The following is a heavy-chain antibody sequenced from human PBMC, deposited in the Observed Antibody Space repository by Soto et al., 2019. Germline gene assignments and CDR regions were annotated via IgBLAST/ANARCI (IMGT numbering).Heavy chain of an antibody. CDR2: INHSGST. V-gene: IGHV4-34*01. Sequence: SETLSLTCTVSGGSISSYYWSWIRQPPGKGLEWIGEINHSGSTNYNPSLKSRVTISVDTSKNQFSLKLSSVTAADTAVYYCARGSPGKFDYWGQGTLVTVSS. CDR3: ARGSPGKFDY. CDR1: GGSISSYY. J-gene: IGHJ4*02.